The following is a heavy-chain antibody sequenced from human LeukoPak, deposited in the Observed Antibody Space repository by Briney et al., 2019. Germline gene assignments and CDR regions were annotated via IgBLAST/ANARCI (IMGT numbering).Heavy chain of an antibody. D-gene: IGHD2-2*01. J-gene: IGHJ5*02. CDR1: GFTFSSYS. V-gene: IGHV3-21*01. Sequence: SGGSLRLSCAASGFTFSSYSMNWVRQAPGKGLEWVSSISSSSSYIYYADSVKGRFTISRDNAKNSLYLQMNSLRAEDTAVYYCARDMGRAVPAAMRGSWFDPWGQGTLVTVSP. CDR2: ISSSSSYI. CDR3: ARDMGRAVPAAMRGSWFDP.